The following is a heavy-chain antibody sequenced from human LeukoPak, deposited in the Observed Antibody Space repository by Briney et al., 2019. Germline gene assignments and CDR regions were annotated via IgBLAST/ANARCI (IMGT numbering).Heavy chain of an antibody. J-gene: IGHJ4*02. V-gene: IGHV3-74*01. D-gene: IGHD2-2*01. Sequence: QPGGSLRLSCAASRFTFSRHWMHWVRQAPGKGLVWISRINSDASDTNYADFVKGRFTISRDNAKNTVYLQINSLRDEDTAVYYCARICSSTDCLIPDWGQGTLVTVSS. CDR3: ARICSSTDCLIPD. CDR2: INSDASDT. CDR1: RFTFSRHW.